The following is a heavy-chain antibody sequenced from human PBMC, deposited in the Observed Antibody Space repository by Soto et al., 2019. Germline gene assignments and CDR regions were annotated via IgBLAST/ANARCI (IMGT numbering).Heavy chain of an antibody. Sequence: QVQLVQSGAEVKKPGASVKISCKASGYTFTSHAIHWVRQAPGQRLEWMGWINPGNGQAEYSQKFQGSVAITKDTSASTVYMELSTLTSKNTAVYFCAREQQAFEANFCDYWVQVNLVTVS. J-gene: IGHJ4*02. V-gene: IGHV1-3*01. CDR3: AREQQAFEANFCDY. D-gene: IGHD6-13*01. CDR1: GYTFTSHA. CDR2: INPGNGQA.